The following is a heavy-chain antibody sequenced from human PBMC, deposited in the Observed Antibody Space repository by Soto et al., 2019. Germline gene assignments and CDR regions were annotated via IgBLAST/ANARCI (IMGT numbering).Heavy chain of an antibody. CDR3: ARVLDLYSSSLGGYFDY. CDR2: IIPIFGTA. J-gene: IGHJ4*02. Sequence: GASVKVSCKASRGTLSSCAISWVRQAPEQGLEWMGVIIPIFGTANYAQKFQGRVTITADKSTSTAYTELSSLRSEDTDVYYCARVLDLYSSSLGGYFDYWGQGTLVTVSS. D-gene: IGHD6-13*01. CDR1: RGTLSSCA. V-gene: IGHV1-69*06.